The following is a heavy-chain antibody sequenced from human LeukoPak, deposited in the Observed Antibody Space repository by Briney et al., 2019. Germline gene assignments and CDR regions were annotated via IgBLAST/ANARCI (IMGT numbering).Heavy chain of an antibody. D-gene: IGHD3-22*01. CDR3: AREGYDSSGYYYGMYNWFDP. J-gene: IGHJ5*02. V-gene: IGHV3-7*01. CDR2: IKQDGSEK. CDR1: RFTFGSYW. Sequence: GGSLRLSCAASRFTFGSYWMSWVRQAPGKGLEWVANIKQDGSEKYYVDSVKGRFTISRDNAKNSLYLQMNSLRAEDTAVYYCAREGYDSSGYYYGMYNWFDPWGQGTLVTVSS.